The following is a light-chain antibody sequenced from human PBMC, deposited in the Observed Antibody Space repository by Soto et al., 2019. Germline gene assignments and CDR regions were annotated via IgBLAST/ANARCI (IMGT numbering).Light chain of an antibody. CDR1: QGLLDSDGRTH. CDR2: EVS. CDR3: MQSLQLNT. J-gene: IGKJ4*01. Sequence: DIVLTQPPLSLSVTPGQPASISCNSSQGLLDSDGRTHLYWYVQKTGHPPQALIYEVSKRSSGVPDRVSGSGSGTHYTLTMSRLQAEDAGIYYCMQSLQLNTFGGGTKVESK. V-gene: IGKV2D-29*01.